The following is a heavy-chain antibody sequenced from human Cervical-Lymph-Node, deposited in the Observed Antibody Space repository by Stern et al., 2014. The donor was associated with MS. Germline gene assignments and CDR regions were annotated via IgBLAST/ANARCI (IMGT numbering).Heavy chain of an antibody. Sequence: ESGPTLVKPTQTLTMTCTFSGFSLRTSGVAVGWIRQPPGKDLEWLALIYWDDDKRYSASLKSRFTITKDTPKNQVVLTMTNMDPVDTATYYCAHRHYSGWFDPWGQGILVTVSS. D-gene: IGHD5-18*01. V-gene: IGHV2-5*02. CDR3: AHRHYSGWFDP. CDR1: GFSLRTSGVA. J-gene: IGHJ5*02. CDR2: IYWDDDK.